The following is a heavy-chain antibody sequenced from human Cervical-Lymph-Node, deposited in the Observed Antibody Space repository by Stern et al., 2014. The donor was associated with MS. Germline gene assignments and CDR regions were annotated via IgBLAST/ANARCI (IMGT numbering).Heavy chain of an antibody. CDR1: GFTFSDYY. Sequence: VQLVESGGGLVKAGGSLRLSCAASGFTFSDYYMSWIRQAPGKGLEWVSYISRGGTSVYYAESVEGRFTISRDNAKNSLFLQMNSLRAEDTAIYYCVRDLCKSRICYPFDYWGQVTPVTVSS. V-gene: IGHV3-11*01. CDR3: VRDLCKSRICYPFDY. J-gene: IGHJ4*02. D-gene: IGHD2-15*01. CDR2: ISRGGTSV.